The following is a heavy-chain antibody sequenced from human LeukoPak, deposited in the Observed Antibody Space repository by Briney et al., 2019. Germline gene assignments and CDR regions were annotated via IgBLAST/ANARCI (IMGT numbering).Heavy chain of an antibody. V-gene: IGHV1-2*02. CDR1: GYTFTGYY. J-gene: IGHJ4*02. D-gene: IGHD2-15*01. CDR2: INPNRCGP. CDR3: ARAVMAVAATLAGY. Sequence: ASVKVSCKASGYTFTGYYMHWVRQAPGQGLEWMGWINPNRCGPNYAQKFQGRGTMTRDTSTSTAYMELSRLRSDDTAVYYCARAVMAVAATLAGYWGQGTLVTVSS.